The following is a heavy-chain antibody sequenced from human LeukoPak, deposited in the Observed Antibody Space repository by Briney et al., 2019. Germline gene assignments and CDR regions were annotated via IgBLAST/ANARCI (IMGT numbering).Heavy chain of an antibody. Sequence: GGSLRLSCAASGFTFSSHGMHWVRQAPGKGLEWVAVISYDGSNKYYADSVRGRFTISRDNSKNTLYLQMNSLRAEDTAVYYCAKSPLGSSSWYYFDYWGQGTLVTVSS. D-gene: IGHD6-13*01. CDR3: AKSPLGSSSWYYFDY. J-gene: IGHJ4*02. CDR1: GFTFSSHG. CDR2: ISYDGSNK. V-gene: IGHV3-30*18.